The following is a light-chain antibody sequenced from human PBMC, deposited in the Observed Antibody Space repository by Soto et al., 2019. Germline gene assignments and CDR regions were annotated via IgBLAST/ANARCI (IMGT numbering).Light chain of an antibody. CDR3: QQYDTYPFT. V-gene: IGKV1-5*03. J-gene: IGKJ3*01. Sequence: DIQMTQSPSTLSASIGDRVTITCRASQSINNWLAWYQQKPGKAPKVLIYKASSLESGVPSRFSGSGSGTEFTLAINSLQPADFATYYCQQYDTYPFTCGPGTKVDIK. CDR2: KAS. CDR1: QSINNW.